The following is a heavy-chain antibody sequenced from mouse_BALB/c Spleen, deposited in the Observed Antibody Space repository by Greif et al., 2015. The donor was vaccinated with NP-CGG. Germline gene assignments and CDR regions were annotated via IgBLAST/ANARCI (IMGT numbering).Heavy chain of an antibody. CDR3: ARDGGGYPPWFAY. CDR2: IRNKANGYTT. J-gene: IGHJ3*01. Sequence: EVQLQESGGGLVQPGGSLRLSCATSGFTFTDYYMSWVRQPLGKALEWLGFIRNKANGYTTEYSASVKGRFTISRDNSQSILYLQMNTLGAEDSATYYCARDGGGYPPWFAYWGQGTLVTVSA. CDR1: GFTFTDYY. V-gene: IGHV7-3*02.